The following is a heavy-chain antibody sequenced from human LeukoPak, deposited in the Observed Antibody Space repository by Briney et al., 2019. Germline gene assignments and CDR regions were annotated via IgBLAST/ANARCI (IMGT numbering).Heavy chain of an antibody. CDR1: GFSLRRYW. CDR3: ARDYPTPEIVTIFDY. V-gene: IGHV3-74*01. D-gene: IGHD2/OR15-2a*01. J-gene: IGHJ4*02. Sequence: GGSLRLSCVASGFSLRRYWMYWVRQAPGKGLVWVSRISSDGSNTTYGDPVKGRFTISRDNSKNTLYLQMSSLRAEDTAVYYCARDYPTPEIVTIFDYWGQGTLVTVSS. CDR2: ISSDGSNT.